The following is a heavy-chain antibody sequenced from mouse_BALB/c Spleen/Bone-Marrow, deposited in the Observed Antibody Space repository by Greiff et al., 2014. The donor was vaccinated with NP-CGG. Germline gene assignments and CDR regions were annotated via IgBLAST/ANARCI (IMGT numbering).Heavy chain of an antibody. CDR2: IDPAHGNT. J-gene: IGHJ3*01. CDR3: AAYYRYLACFAY. V-gene: IGHV14-3*02. Sequence: EVQLQQSGAELVKPGASVKLSCTASGFNIKDTYMHWVKQRPEQGLEWIGRIDPAHGNTKYDPKFQGKATITADTSSNTAYLQLSSLTSEDTAVYYCAAYYRYLACFAYWGQGTLVTVSA. CDR1: GFNIKDTY. D-gene: IGHD2-14*01.